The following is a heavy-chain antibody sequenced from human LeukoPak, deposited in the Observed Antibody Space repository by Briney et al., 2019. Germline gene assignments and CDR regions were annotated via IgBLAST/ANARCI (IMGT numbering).Heavy chain of an antibody. V-gene: IGHV4-38-2*02. J-gene: IGHJ3*02. Sequence: SETLSLTCTVSGYSISSGYYWVWIRQPPGKGLEWIGSIYHSGSTNYNPSLKSRVTISVDTSKNQFSLKVSSVTAADTAVYYCARALGAFDIWGQGTMVTVSS. CDR1: GYSISSGYY. CDR3: ARALGAFDI. CDR2: IYHSGST.